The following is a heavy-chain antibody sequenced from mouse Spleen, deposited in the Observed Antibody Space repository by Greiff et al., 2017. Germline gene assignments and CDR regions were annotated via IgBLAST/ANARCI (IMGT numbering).Heavy chain of an antibody. V-gene: IGHV1-66*01. Sequence: QVQLQQSGPELVKPGASVKISCKASGYSFTSYYIHWVKQRPGQGLEWIGWIYPGSGNTKYNEKFKGKATLTADTSSSTAYMQLSSLTSEDSAVYYCARPGMYWYFDVWGAGTTVTVSS. CDR2: IYPGSGNT. CDR1: GYSFTSYY. CDR3: ARPGMYWYFDV. J-gene: IGHJ1*01. D-gene: IGHD4-1*01.